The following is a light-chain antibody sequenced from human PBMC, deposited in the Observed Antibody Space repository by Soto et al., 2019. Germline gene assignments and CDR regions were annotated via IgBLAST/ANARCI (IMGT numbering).Light chain of an antibody. CDR1: AGAVTSGYY. CDR2: LTT. Sequence: QAMVTQEPSLTVSPGGTVTLTCASSAGAVTSGYYPNWFQQKPGQAPRALIYLTTNKHSWTPARFSGSLLGGKAALTLSGVQPEDEAEYYCLLYYGGAWVFGGGTKLTVL. CDR3: LLYYGGAWV. J-gene: IGLJ3*02. V-gene: IGLV7-43*01.